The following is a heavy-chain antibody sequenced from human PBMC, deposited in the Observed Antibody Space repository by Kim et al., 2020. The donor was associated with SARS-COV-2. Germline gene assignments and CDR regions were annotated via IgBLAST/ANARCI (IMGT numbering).Heavy chain of an antibody. V-gene: IGHV3-23*01. D-gene: IGHD3-10*01. CDR3: AKDVRYGSGRGNANFDY. CDR1: GFTFSSYA. CDR2: ISGSGGST. J-gene: IGHJ4*02. Sequence: GGSLRLSCAASGFTFSSYAMSWVRQAPGKGLEWVSAISGSGGSTYYADSVKGRFTISRDNSKNTLYLQMNSLRAEDTAVYYCAKDVRYGSGRGNANFDYWGQGTLVTVSS.